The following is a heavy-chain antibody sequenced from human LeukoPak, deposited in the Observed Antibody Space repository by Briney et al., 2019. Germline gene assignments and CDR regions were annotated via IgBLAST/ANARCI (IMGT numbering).Heavy chain of an antibody. J-gene: IGHJ4*02. V-gene: IGHV3-74*01. Sequence: GGSLRLSCAASGFTFSSYWMHWVRQAPGKGLVWVSRINTDGGSTNYADSVKGRLTISRDNAKNTLYLQMNSLRAEDTAVYYCAKQRSEVVVAATNYWGQGTLVTVSS. CDR2: INTDGGST. CDR3: AKQRSEVVVAATNY. CDR1: GFTFSSYW. D-gene: IGHD2-15*01.